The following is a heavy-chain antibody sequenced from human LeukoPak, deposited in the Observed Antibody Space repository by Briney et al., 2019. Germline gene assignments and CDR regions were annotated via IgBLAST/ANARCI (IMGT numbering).Heavy chain of an antibody. D-gene: IGHD4/OR15-4a*01. V-gene: IGHV3-21*01. CDR3: ARALEIGADV. CDR1: GFTFISYT. J-gene: IGHJ6*04. Sequence: GGSLRLSCPASGFTFISYTMNWVRQAPGKGLEWVSSISSSSSYIYYADSVKGRFTISRDNAKNSLYLQMNSLRAEDTAVYYCARALEIGADVWGKGTTVTVSS. CDR2: ISSSSSYI.